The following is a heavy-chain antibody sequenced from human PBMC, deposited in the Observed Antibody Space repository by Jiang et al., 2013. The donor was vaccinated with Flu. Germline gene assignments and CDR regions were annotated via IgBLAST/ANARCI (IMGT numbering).Heavy chain of an antibody. D-gene: IGHD4-17*01. CDR1: GYTFTSYG. J-gene: IGHJ4*02. CDR2: ISVYNGNT. V-gene: IGHV1-18*01. CDR3: ARDPSTVTTGTRGDY. Sequence: SGAEVKKPGASVKVSCKASGYTFTSYGISWVRQAPGQGLEWMGWISVYNGNTNYAQKLQGRVTMTTDTSSSTVYMELRSLRSDDTAVYYCARDPSTVTTGTRGDYWGQGTLVTVSS.